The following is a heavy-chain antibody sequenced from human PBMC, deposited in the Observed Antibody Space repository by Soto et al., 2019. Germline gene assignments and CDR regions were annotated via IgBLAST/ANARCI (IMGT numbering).Heavy chain of an antibody. J-gene: IGHJ4*02. CDR2: MSPSNGNT. V-gene: IGHV1-8*01. CDR1: GYTFTSLD. D-gene: IGHD3-22*01. Sequence: QVQLVQSGAEMKKPGASVKVSCKASGYTFTSLDINWVRQAPGQGLAWMGWMSPSNGNTGYAQKFQGRVTMTRDTYIGTAYMELSILSSDDTSMYYCARGVDDGTDYWGQGTLVTVSS. CDR3: ARGVDDGTDY.